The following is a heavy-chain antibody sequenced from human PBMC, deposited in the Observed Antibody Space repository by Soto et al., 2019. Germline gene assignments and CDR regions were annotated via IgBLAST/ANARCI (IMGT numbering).Heavy chain of an antibody. J-gene: IGHJ6*02. CDR2: IYPGDSDT. Sequence: PGESLKISCKGSGYSFTSYWIGWVRQMPGKGLEWMGIIYPGDSDTRYSPSFQGQVTISADKSISTAYLQWSSLKASDTAMYYCAAQGGSKVVPAAVPYYYYGMDVWGQGPTVTVSS. D-gene: IGHD2-2*01. V-gene: IGHV5-51*01. CDR1: GYSFTSYW. CDR3: AAQGGSKVVPAAVPYYYYGMDV.